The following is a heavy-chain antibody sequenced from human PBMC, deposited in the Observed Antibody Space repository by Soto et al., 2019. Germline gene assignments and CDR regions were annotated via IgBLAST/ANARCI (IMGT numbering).Heavy chain of an antibody. CDR1: GGSISSYY. D-gene: IGHD3-16*01. V-gene: IGHV4-59*01. CDR3: AKLVLEYPEFGYYYYYMDV. Sequence: QVQLQESGPGLVKPSETLSLTCTVSGGSISSYYWSWIRQPPGKGLEWIGYIYYSGSTNYNPSLKSRVTISVDTSKNQFSLKLSSVTAADTAVYYCAKLVLEYPEFGYYYYYMDVWGKGTTVTVSS. J-gene: IGHJ6*03. CDR2: IYYSGST.